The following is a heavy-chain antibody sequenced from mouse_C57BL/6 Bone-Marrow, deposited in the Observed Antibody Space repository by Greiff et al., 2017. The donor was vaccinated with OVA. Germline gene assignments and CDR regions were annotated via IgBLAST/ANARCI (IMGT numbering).Heavy chain of an antibody. J-gene: IGHJ2*01. Sequence: QVQLQQSGAELVRPGTSVKVSCKASGYAFTNYLIEWVKQRPGQGLEWIGVINPGSGGTNYNEKFKGKATLTADKSSSTAYMQLSSLTSEDSAVYFCARGSSGYVQDYWGQGTTLTVSS. CDR2: INPGSGGT. CDR1: GYAFTNYL. CDR3: ARGSSGYVQDY. D-gene: IGHD3-2*02. V-gene: IGHV1-54*01.